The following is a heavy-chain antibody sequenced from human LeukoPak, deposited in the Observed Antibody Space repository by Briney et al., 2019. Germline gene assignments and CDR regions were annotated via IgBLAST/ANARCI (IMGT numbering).Heavy chain of an antibody. CDR1: GFTFSSYA. CDR3: ATSYDFWSGYYAY. J-gene: IGHJ4*02. CDR2: ISGSGGST. V-gene: IGHV3-23*01. Sequence: GGSLRLSCAASGFTFSSYAMSWVRQAPGKGLEWVSAISGSGGSTYYADSVKGRFTISRDNSKNTRYLQMNSLRAEDTAVYYCATSYDFWSGYYAYWGQGTLVTVSS. D-gene: IGHD3-3*01.